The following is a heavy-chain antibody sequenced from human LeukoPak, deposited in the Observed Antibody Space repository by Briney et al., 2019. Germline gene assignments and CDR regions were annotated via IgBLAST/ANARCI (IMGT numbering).Heavy chain of an antibody. D-gene: IGHD6-13*01. CDR1: GGSISSSSYY. CDR2: IYHSGST. Sequence: SETLSLTCTVSGGSISSSSYYWGWIRQPPGKGLEWIGSIYHSGSTYYNPSLKSRVTISVDTSKNQFSLKLSSVTAADTAVYYCARDLRQYRIAAAGYYYYGMDVWGQGTTVTVSS. CDR3: ARDLRQYRIAAAGYYYYGMDV. V-gene: IGHV4-39*07. J-gene: IGHJ6*02.